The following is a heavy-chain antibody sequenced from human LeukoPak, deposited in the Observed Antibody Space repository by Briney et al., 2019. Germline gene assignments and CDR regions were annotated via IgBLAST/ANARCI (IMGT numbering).Heavy chain of an antibody. CDR3: ARPWGSGWYFFDY. CDR2: INSVVNST. J-gene: IGHJ4*02. CDR1: GFTFSSYW. D-gene: IGHD6-19*01. V-gene: IGHV3-74*01. Sequence: GGSLRLSCTASGFTFSSYWMHWVRQAPGKGLVWVSRINSVVNSTSYADSVKGRFTVSRDNAKNTLYLQMNSLRVEDTAVYYCARPWGSGWYFFDYWGQRTLVTVSS.